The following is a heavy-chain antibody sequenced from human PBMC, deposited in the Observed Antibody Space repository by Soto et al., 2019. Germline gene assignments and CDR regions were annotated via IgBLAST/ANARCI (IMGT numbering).Heavy chain of an antibody. CDR3: VRRRYSSGWYTDY. V-gene: IGHV5-51*01. J-gene: IGHJ4*02. CDR1: GYSFSTYW. CDR2: IYAGDSET. Sequence: HGESLKISCKGSGYSFSTYWIGWVRQLPGKGLEWMGIIYAGDSETRYSPSFQGQVTISVDKSISTAFLQWTSLKDSDTAIYYCVRRRYSSGWYTDYWGQGTQVTVSS. D-gene: IGHD6-19*01.